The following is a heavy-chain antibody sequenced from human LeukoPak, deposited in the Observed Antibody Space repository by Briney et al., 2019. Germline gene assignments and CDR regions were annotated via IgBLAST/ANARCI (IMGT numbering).Heavy chain of an antibody. CDR1: GFTFSSYS. CDR3: ARDRGYSYGYSSSPDAFDI. CDR2: ISSSSSYI. J-gene: IGHJ3*02. D-gene: IGHD5-18*01. V-gene: IGHV3-21*01. Sequence: GGSLRLSCAASGFTFSSYSMNWVRQAPGKGLEWVSSISSSSSYIYYADSVKGRFTISRDNAKNSLYLQMNSLRAEDTAVYYCARDRGYSYGYSSSPDAFDIWGQGTMVTVSS.